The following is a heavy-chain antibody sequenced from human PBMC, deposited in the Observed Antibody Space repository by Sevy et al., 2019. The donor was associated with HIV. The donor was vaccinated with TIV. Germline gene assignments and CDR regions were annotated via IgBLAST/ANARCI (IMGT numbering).Heavy chain of an antibody. D-gene: IGHD6-13*01. CDR1: GFTFSSYG. V-gene: IGHV3-33*01. Sequence: GGSLRLSCAASGFTFSSYGMHLVRQAPGKGLEWVAVIWYDGSNKYYADSVKGRFTISRDNSKNTLYLQMNSLRAEDTAVYYCARDWTSRTAFDIWGQGTMVTVSS. J-gene: IGHJ3*02. CDR2: IWYDGSNK. CDR3: ARDWTSRTAFDI.